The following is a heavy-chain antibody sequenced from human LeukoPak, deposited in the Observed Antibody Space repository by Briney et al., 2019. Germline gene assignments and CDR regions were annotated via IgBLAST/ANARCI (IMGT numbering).Heavy chain of an antibody. J-gene: IGHJ5*02. D-gene: IGHD6-13*01. CDR3: ARGSGRQQLWFDP. Sequence: GESLKISCKGSGYRFTNYWIGWVRQMPGKGLEWMGVIYPGDSDTRYNPSFQGQVTISADKSISTAYMELSSLRSDDTAVYYCARGSGRQQLWFDPWGQGTLVTVSS. V-gene: IGHV5-51*01. CDR1: GYRFTNYW. CDR2: IYPGDSDT.